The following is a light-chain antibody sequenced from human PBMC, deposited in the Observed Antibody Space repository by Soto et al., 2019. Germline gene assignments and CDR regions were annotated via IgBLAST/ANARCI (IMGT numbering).Light chain of an antibody. V-gene: IGKV3-20*01. CDR1: QSVSSSY. J-gene: IGKJ1*01. CDR3: QQYGRSPWT. Sequence: EIVLTQSPGTLSLSPGDRATLSCRASQSVSSSYLAWYQQKPGQAPGLLIYGASSRATGIPDRFSGSGPGTDFTLTISRLEPEDFAVYYCQQYGRSPWTFGQGTKVEVK. CDR2: GAS.